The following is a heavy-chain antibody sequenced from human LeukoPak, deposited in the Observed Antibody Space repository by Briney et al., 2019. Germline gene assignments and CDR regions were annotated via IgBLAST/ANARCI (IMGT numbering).Heavy chain of an antibody. D-gene: IGHD6-13*01. CDR3: ARRSRGAAAGTAWFDP. J-gene: IGHJ5*02. CDR1: GGXISSYY. CDR2: IYYSGST. Sequence: PSETLSLTCSVSGGXISSYYCSWIRQPPGEGLEWIGYIYYSGSTNYNPSLKSRVTISVDTSKNQFSLKLSSVTAADTAVYYCARRSRGAAAGTAWFDPWGQGTLVTVSS. V-gene: IGHV4-59*08.